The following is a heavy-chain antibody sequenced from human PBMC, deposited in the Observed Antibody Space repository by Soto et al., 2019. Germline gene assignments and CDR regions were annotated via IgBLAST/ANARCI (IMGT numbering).Heavy chain of an antibody. CDR1: GYTFSGFY. Sequence: ASVKVSCKASGYTFSGFYMHWVRQAPGQGLEWMGWINPNSGGTKSAEKFQGRVTMTRDTSISTAYMELSRLTPDDTAVYYCASAAVTGTAGLDFWGEGTQVTVSS. V-gene: IGHV1-2*02. J-gene: IGHJ4*02. D-gene: IGHD6-19*01. CDR3: ASAAVTGTAGLDF. CDR2: INPNSGGT.